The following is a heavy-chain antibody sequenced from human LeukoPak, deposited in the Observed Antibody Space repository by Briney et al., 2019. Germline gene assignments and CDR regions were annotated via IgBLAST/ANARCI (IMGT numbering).Heavy chain of an antibody. CDR2: AYHTGHT. V-gene: IGHV4-59*08. Sequence: PSETLSLTCTVSGGSMNNYYWSWLRQPPGKGLEWIAYAYHTGHTHYTPSLKSRVTISLDTSKSQVSLKVNSVTAAATAVYYCARHPFSAPFDYWGQGTLVTVSS. CDR3: ARHPFSAPFDY. J-gene: IGHJ4*02. CDR1: GGSMNNYY. D-gene: IGHD6-19*01.